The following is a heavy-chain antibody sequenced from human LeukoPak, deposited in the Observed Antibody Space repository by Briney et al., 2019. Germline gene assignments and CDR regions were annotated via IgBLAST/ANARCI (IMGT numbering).Heavy chain of an antibody. Sequence: PGGTLRLSCAASGFTFSSYGMSWVRQAPGKGLEWVSAISGSGGSTYYADSVKGRFTISRDNSKNTLYLQMNSLRAEDTAVYYCARWPYNRNYYYYMDVWGKGTTVTVSS. CDR2: ISGSGGST. CDR3: ARWPYNRNYYYYMDV. D-gene: IGHD1-14*01. CDR1: GFTFSSYG. J-gene: IGHJ6*03. V-gene: IGHV3-23*01.